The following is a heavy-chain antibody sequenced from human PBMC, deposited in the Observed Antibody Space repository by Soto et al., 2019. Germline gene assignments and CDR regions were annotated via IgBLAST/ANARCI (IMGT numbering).Heavy chain of an antibody. Sequence: PSETLSLTCTVSGGSISSYYWSWIRQPPGKGLEWIGYIYYSGSTNYNPSLKSRVTISVDTSKNQFSLKLSSVTAADTAVYYCARGVSYDFWSGYYTNWFDPWGQGTLVTVSS. CDR3: ARGVSYDFWSGYYTNWFDP. CDR1: GGSISSYY. CDR2: IYYSGST. V-gene: IGHV4-59*01. J-gene: IGHJ5*02. D-gene: IGHD3-3*01.